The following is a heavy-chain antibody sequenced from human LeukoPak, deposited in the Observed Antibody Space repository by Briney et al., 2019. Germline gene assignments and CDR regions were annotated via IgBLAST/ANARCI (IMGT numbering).Heavy chain of an antibody. CDR3: AREEIVWFGEGRTCWFDH. CDR2: ISCRSSYK. Sequence: GGSLRLFCAASGFIYSDYYMSGMRRARARGLEWVSYISCRSSYKNCADSVKGRYTISRDNAKNRLHLQMNNQRVEDTAVYYCAREEIVWFGEGRTCWFDHWGQGTLVTVSS. J-gene: IGHJ5*02. D-gene: IGHD3-10*01. CDR1: GFIYSDYY. V-gene: IGHV3-11*06.